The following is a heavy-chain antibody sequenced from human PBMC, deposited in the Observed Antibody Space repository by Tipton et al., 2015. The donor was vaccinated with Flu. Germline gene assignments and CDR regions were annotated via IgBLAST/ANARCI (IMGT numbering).Heavy chain of an antibody. CDR3: VRGIASAAST. CDR1: GFTFSDFY. J-gene: IGHJ3*01. CDR2: ISSRSSFT. V-gene: IGHV3-11*05. Sequence: SLRLSCAASGFTFSDFYMTWIRQAPGKGLEWVSYISSRSSFTKVADSVQGRFTIARDNANNSLYLQMSSLRGEDMAVYYCVRGIASAASTWGQGTMVTVSS. D-gene: IGHD6-13*01.